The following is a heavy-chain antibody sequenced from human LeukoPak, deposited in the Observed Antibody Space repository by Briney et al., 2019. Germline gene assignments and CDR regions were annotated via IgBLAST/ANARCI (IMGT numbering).Heavy chain of an antibody. D-gene: IGHD3-22*01. CDR3: AREKGGYYYYDSSGYGAFDI. Sequence: PGGSLRLSCAASGFTFSSYSMNWVRQAPGKGLEWVSYISISSSTIYYTDSVKGRFTISRDNAKNSLYLQMYSLRDEDTAVYYCAREKGGYYYYDSSGYGAFDIWGQGTMVTVSS. V-gene: IGHV3-48*02. CDR2: ISISSSTI. J-gene: IGHJ3*02. CDR1: GFTFSSYS.